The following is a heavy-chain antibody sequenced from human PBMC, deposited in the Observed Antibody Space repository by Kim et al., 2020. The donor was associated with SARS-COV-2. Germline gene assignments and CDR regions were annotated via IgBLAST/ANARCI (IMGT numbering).Heavy chain of an antibody. Sequence: ASVKVSCKASGYTFTSYGISWVRQAPGQGLEWMGWISAYNGNTNYAQKLQGRVTMTTDTSTSTAYMELRSLRSDDTAVYYCARSFRRYYYDSSGYYPFDYWGQGTLVTVSS. CDR3: ARSFRRYYYDSSGYYPFDY. V-gene: IGHV1-18*01. CDR2: ISAYNGNT. J-gene: IGHJ4*02. D-gene: IGHD3-22*01. CDR1: GYTFTSYG.